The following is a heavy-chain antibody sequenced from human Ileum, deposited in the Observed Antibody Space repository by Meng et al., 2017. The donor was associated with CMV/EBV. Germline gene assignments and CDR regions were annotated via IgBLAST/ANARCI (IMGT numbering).Heavy chain of an antibody. CDR3: ARDITGSHFDH. CDR2: IYYNGNT. D-gene: IGHD1-20*01. J-gene: IGHJ4*02. CDR1: GGSINSNNYY. V-gene: IGHV4-39*07. Sequence: GAGPGRVKPSENLSSTCTVSGGSINSNNYYWGWIRQPPGKGLEWIGSIYYNGNTTYNPSLKSRVTISLDTSKNQFSLRLSSVTAADTAVYYCARDITGSHFDHWGQGVLVTVSS.